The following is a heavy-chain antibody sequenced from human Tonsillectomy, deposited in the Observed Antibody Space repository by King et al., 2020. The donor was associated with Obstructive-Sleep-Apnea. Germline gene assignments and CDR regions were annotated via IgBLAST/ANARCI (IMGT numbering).Heavy chain of an antibody. Sequence: QLQESGPGLVKPSETLSLTCTVSGGSISSSSYYWGWIRQPPGKGLEWIGSIYYSGSTYYNPSLKSRVTISVDKSKNQFSLKLSSVTAADTAVYYCASPSELRGGYYFDYWGQGTLVTVSS. D-gene: IGHD1-26*01. CDR1: GGSISSSSYY. CDR3: ASPSELRGGYYFDY. J-gene: IGHJ4*02. CDR2: IYYSGST. V-gene: IGHV4-39*07.